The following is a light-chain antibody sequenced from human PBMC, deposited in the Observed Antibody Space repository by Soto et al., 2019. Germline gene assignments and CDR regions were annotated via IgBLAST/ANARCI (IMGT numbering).Light chain of an antibody. CDR1: QSISSW. V-gene: IGKV1-5*03. Sequence: DIQMTQSPSTLSASVGDRVTITCRASQSISSWLAWYQQKPGKAPKLLIYKASSLESGVLSRFSGSGSGTEFTLTISSLQPDDFATYYCQQYKSYPYTFGQGTKLEIK. CDR3: QQYKSYPYT. CDR2: KAS. J-gene: IGKJ2*01.